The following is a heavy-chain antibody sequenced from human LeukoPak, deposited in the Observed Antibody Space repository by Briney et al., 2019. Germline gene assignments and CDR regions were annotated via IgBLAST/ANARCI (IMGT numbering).Heavy chain of an antibody. J-gene: IGHJ4*02. Sequence: PGGSLRLSCTASGFTFSNYAMSWVRQAPGKGLEWVSDIGGSGGSTYYADSVKGRFTVSRDNSKNTLYLQVSSLRAEDTAVHYCAKPTWGDGDSSGWSAFDYWGQGTLVAVSS. CDR2: IGGSGGST. V-gene: IGHV3-23*01. CDR1: GFTFSNYA. D-gene: IGHD6-19*01. CDR3: AKPTWGDGDSSGWSAFDY.